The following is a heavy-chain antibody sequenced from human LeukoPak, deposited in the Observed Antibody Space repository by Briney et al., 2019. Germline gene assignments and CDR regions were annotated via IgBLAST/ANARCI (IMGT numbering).Heavy chain of an antibody. V-gene: IGHV4-59*01. Sequence: SETLSLTCTVSGGSISSYYWSWIRQPPGKGLEWIGYIHYSGSTNYNPSLKSRVTISVDTSKNQFSLKLTSVTAADTAVYYCARAGGSWSFDYLGQGTLVTVSS. J-gene: IGHJ4*02. D-gene: IGHD5-12*01. CDR1: GGSISSYY. CDR2: IHYSGST. CDR3: ARAGGSWSFDY.